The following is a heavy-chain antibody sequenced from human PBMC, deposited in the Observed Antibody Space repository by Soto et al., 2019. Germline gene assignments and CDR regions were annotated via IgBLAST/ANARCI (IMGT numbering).Heavy chain of an antibody. J-gene: IGHJ3*02. V-gene: IGHV3-30*18. CDR3: AKDLLRYFDWQGRTDAFDI. CDR1: GFTFSSYG. D-gene: IGHD3-9*01. Sequence: QVQLVESGGGVVQPGRSLRLSCAASGFTFSSYGMHWVRQAPGKGLEWVAVLSYDGSNKYYADSVKCRFTISRDNSKNTLYLQMNSLRAEDTAVYYCAKDLLRYFDWQGRTDAFDIWGQGTMVTVSS. CDR2: LSYDGSNK.